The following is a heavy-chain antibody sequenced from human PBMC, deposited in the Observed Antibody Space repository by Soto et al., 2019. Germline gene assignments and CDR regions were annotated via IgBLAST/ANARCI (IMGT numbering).Heavy chain of an antibody. CDR2: INPNSGGT. V-gene: IGHV1-2*02. J-gene: IGHJ4*02. Sequence: GASVKVSCKASGYTFTGYYMHWGRQAPGQGLEWMGWINPNSGGTNYAQKFQGRVTMTRDTSISTAYMELSRLRSDDTAVYYCARDNTVTTRAAFDYWGQGTLVTVSS. D-gene: IGHD4-17*01. CDR1: GYTFTGYY. CDR3: ARDNTVTTRAAFDY.